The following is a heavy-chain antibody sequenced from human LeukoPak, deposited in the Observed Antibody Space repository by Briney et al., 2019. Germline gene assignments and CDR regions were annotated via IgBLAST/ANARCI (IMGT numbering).Heavy chain of an antibody. Sequence: SETLSLTCTVSGGSISDYYWSWIRQPPGKGLEWIGYIYYSGSTNYNPSLKSRVTISLDTSKNQFSLKLSSVTAADTAVYYCARVGIAAGHFYYYMDVWGKGTTVTVSS. V-gene: IGHV4-59*01. J-gene: IGHJ6*03. CDR2: IYYSGST. CDR3: ARVGIAAGHFYYYMDV. CDR1: GGSISDYY. D-gene: IGHD6-13*01.